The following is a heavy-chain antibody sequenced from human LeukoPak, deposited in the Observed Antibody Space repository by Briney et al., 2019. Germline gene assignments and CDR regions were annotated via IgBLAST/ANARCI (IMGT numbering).Heavy chain of an antibody. CDR3: ARVVGFGQSFDWLSTWFDP. V-gene: IGHV3-30*04. Sequence: PGGSLRLSCAASGFTFSSYAMYWVRQAPGKGLEWVAVISYDGSNKYYADSVKGRFTISRDNSKNTLYLQMNSLRAEDTAVYYCARVVGFGQSFDWLSTWFDPWGQGTLVTVSS. D-gene: IGHD3-9*01. CDR1: GFTFSSYA. J-gene: IGHJ5*02. CDR2: ISYDGSNK.